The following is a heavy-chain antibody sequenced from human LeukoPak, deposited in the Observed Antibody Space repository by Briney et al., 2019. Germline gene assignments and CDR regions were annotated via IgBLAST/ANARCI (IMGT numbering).Heavy chain of an antibody. CDR3: ARREGYCHSTSCYIFDF. Sequence: GGSLRLSCAACGFTFSNYDIYWVRQATGKGLEWVSAIGTAGDTHFPGSVKGQFTISRETAKNALYLQMNSRRAGDTAVYYCARREGYCHSTSCYIFDFWGQGTLVTVSS. J-gene: IGHJ4*02. CDR1: GFTFSNYD. CDR2: IGTAGDT. D-gene: IGHD2-2*02. V-gene: IGHV3-13*03.